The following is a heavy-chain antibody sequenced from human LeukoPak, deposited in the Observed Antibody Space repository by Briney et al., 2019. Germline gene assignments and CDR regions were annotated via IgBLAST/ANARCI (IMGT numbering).Heavy chain of an antibody. CDR2: INPNSGDT. D-gene: IGHD4-17*01. Sequence: ASVKVSCKASGCIFIDYYMYWVRQAPGQGLEWMGWINPNSGDTKYAQKFQGRVTMTRDTSISTAYMELSRLRSDDTAVYYCARGFYGDYYYYGMDVWGRGTTVTVSS. CDR1: GCIFIDYY. J-gene: IGHJ6*02. V-gene: IGHV1-2*02. CDR3: ARGFYGDYYYYGMDV.